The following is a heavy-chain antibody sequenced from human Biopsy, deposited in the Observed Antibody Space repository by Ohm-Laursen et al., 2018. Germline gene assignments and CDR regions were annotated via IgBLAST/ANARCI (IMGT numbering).Heavy chain of an antibody. CDR1: GYNFNNYG. Sequence: GESLKISCKGVGYNFNNYGIAWVRLMPGRGLEWMGVIYPGASDTIRYSPSFQGQVTMSADKSISTAYLQWSSLKASDSALYYCATQQVGPDVAMDVWGQGTTVTVSS. V-gene: IGHV5-51*01. CDR3: ATQQVGPDVAMDV. J-gene: IGHJ6*02. CDR2: IYPGASDT. D-gene: IGHD2-2*01.